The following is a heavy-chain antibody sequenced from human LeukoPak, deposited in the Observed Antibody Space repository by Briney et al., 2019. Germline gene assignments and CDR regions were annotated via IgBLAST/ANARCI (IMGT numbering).Heavy chain of an antibody. CDR1: GFTFSSYA. J-gene: IGHJ4*02. V-gene: IGHV3-30-3*01. CDR2: ISYDGSNK. CDR3: ARLGGDGTSL. Sequence: GSLRLSCAASGFTFSSYAMHWVRPAPGKGLEWVAVISYDGSNKYYADSVKGRFTISRDNSKNTLYLQMNSLRAEDTAVCYCARLGGDGTSLWGQGTLVTVSS. D-gene: IGHD1/OR15-1a*01.